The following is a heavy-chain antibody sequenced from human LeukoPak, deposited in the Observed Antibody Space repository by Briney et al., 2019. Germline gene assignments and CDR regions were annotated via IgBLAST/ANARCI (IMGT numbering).Heavy chain of an antibody. J-gene: IGHJ4*02. D-gene: IGHD1-1*01. Sequence: GGSLRLSCAVSGFTFSNFWMSWVRQAPGRGLEWVANIHPEGNEKYHVESVRGRFTISRDNAKNSLFLQMNGLRVEDTAVYYCARGDDFSGDHWGQGTLVTVSS. V-gene: IGHV3-7*04. CDR1: GFTFSNFW. CDR2: IHPEGNEK. CDR3: ARGDDFSGDH.